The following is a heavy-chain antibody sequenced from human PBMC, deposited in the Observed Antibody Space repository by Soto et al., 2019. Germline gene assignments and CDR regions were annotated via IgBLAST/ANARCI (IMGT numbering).Heavy chain of an antibody. CDR2: IYYSGST. CDR3: ARRPNVGIAFDY. D-gene: IGHD2-21*01. J-gene: IGHJ4*02. Sequence: SETLSLTCTVSGGSISSSSYYWGWIRQPPGKGLEWIGSIYYSGSTYYNPSLKSRVTISVDTSKNQFSLKLSSVTAADTAVYYCARRPNVGIAFDYWGQGTLVTVSS. V-gene: IGHV4-39*01. CDR1: GGSISSSSYY.